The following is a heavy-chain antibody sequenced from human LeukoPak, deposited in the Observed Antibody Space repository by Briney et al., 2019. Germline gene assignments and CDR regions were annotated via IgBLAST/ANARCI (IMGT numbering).Heavy chain of an antibody. V-gene: IGHV1-69*05. CDR2: IIPIFGTA. CDR1: GGTFSSYA. CDR3: ARAAQVSDAFNI. J-gene: IGHJ3*02. D-gene: IGHD1-14*01. Sequence: ASVKVSCKASGGTFSSYAISWVRQAPGQGLEWMGGIIPIFGTANCAQKFQGRVTITTDESTSTAYMELSSLRSEDTAVYYCARAAQVSDAFNIWGQGTMVTVSS.